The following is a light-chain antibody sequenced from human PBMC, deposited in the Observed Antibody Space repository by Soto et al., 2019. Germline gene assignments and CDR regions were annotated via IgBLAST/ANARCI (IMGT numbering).Light chain of an antibody. Sequence: EIVLTQSPGTLSLSPGGRATLSCRASQNIYNYLAWYQQRPGQVPRLLIYDTSKRATGIPARFSGSGSGTDFTLSISSLEPEDFAVYYCQRRSNWTFTFGPGTTVDMK. J-gene: IGKJ3*01. CDR2: DTS. V-gene: IGKV3-11*01. CDR1: QNIYNY. CDR3: QRRSNWTFT.